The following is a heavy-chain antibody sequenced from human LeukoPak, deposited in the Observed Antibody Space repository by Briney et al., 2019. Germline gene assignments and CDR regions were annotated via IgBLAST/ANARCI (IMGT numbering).Heavy chain of an antibody. Sequence: SGPTLLKPTQTLTLTCTFSGFSLSTNDVGVGWIRQPPGEALEWLALIYWDDDKRYSPSQKSRLTITKDTSKNQVVLTMANMDPADTATYYCAFSKYSRSDFDYWGRGTLVTVSS. D-gene: IGHD6-6*01. V-gene: IGHV2-5*02. CDR2: IYWDDDK. CDR1: GFSLSTNDVG. J-gene: IGHJ4*02. CDR3: AFSKYSRSDFDY.